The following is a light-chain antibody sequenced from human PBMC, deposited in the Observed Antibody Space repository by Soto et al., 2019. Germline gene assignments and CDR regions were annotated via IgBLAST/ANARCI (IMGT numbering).Light chain of an antibody. CDR1: RSNIVAGYA. Sequence: QSVLTQPPSVSGAPGQRVTISCTGGRSNIVAGYAVHWYQQLPGTAPKLLIYDNTNRPSGVPDRFSASESGTSASLAITGLQSEDEADYYCQSYDTSLSASVFGGGTKLTVL. CDR3: QSYDTSLSASV. J-gene: IGLJ2*01. CDR2: DNT. V-gene: IGLV1-40*01.